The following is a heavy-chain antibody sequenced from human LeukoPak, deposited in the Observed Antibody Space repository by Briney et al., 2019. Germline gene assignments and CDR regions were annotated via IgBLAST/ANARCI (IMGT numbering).Heavy chain of an antibody. CDR2: ISGSGGST. J-gene: IGHJ4*02. CDR1: GFTFSSYA. CDR3: AVHGGRAAAEVDY. Sequence: GGSLRLSCAASGFTFSSYAMSWVRQAPGEGLEWVSAISGSGGSTYYADSVKGRFTISRDNSKNSLYLQMNSLRAEDTAVYYCAVHGGRAAAEVDYWGQGTLVTVSS. V-gene: IGHV3-23*01. D-gene: IGHD6-13*01.